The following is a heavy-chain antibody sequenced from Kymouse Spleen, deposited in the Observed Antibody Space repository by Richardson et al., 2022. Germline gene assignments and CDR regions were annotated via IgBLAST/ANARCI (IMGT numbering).Heavy chain of an antibody. J-gene: IGHJ6*02. Sequence: QVQLQESGPGLVKPSETLSLTCTVSGGSVSSGSYYWSWIRQPPGKGLEWIGYIYYSGSTNYNPSLKSRVTISVDTSKNQFSLKLSSVTAADTAVYYCARDRWELLGGYYYYGMDVWGQGTTVTVSS. D-gene: IGHD1-26*01. CDR1: GGSVSSGSYY. CDR3: ARDRWELLGGYYYYGMDV. V-gene: IGHV4-61*01. CDR2: IYYSGST.